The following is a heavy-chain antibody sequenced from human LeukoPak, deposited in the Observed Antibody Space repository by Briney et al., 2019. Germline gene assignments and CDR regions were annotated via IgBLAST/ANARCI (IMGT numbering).Heavy chain of an antibody. CDR1: GFTFSSYG. Sequence: GGSLRLSCAASGFTFSSYGMHWVRQAPGKGLEWVAFIRYDGSNKYYADSVKGRFTISRDNSKNTLYLQMNSLRAEDTAVYYCAKLSGYYYGDDAFDMWGQGTMVTVSS. CDR3: AKLSGYYYGDDAFDM. CDR2: IRYDGSNK. D-gene: IGHD3-22*01. J-gene: IGHJ3*02. V-gene: IGHV3-30*02.